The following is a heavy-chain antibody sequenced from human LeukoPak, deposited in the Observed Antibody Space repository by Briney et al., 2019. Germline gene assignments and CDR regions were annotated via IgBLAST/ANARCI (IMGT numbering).Heavy chain of an antibody. CDR3: ATTNYYDSRGNRAFDI. J-gene: IGHJ3*02. D-gene: IGHD3-22*01. CDR1: GYTFTSYY. V-gene: IGHV1-46*01. Sequence: ASVKVSRKASGYTFTSYYMHWVRQAPGQGLEWMGIINPSGGSTSYAQKFQGRVTMTRDTSTSTVYMELSSLRSEDTAVYYCATTNYYDSRGNRAFDIWGQGTMVTVSS. CDR2: INPSGGST.